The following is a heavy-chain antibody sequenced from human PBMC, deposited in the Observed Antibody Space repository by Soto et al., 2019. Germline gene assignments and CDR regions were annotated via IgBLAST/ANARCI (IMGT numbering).Heavy chain of an antibody. D-gene: IGHD6-13*01. CDR1: GGSFSGYY. CDR3: ARDRYSSSWSSLLYRMDV. CDR2: INHSGST. V-gene: IGHV4-34*01. J-gene: IGHJ6*02. Sequence: SETLSLTCAVYGGSFSGYYWSWIRQPPGKXLEWIGEINHSGSTNYNPSLKSRVTISVDTSKNQFSLKLSSVTAADTAVYYCARDRYSSSWSSLLYRMDVWGQGTTVTVSS.